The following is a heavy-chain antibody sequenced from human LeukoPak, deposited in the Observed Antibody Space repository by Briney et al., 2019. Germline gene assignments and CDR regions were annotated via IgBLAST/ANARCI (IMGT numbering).Heavy chain of an antibody. CDR1: GFTLSSYE. V-gene: IGHV3-23*01. Sequence: GGSLRLSCTGSGFTLSSYEMTWIRQAPGKGLEWVSSIDYSGDSPYYADSVKGRFIISRDNSKNTLYLQMNSLRAEDTAVYYCAKEGVWGSFDYWGQGTLVTVSS. J-gene: IGHJ4*02. CDR3: AKEGVWGSFDY. CDR2: IDYSGDSP. D-gene: IGHD3-16*01.